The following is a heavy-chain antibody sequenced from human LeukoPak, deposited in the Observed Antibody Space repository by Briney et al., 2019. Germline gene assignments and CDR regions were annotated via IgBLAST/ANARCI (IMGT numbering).Heavy chain of an antibody. CDR3: AKPLRYCSSTSCYVEAGLLDY. J-gene: IGHJ4*02. D-gene: IGHD2-2*01. Sequence: GGALRLSCAASGFTFSSYAMSWVRQAPGKGLEGVSAISGCWATTYYGNSVKGRFTISRHNSKNKLYLQMNSLRAEDTAVYYCAKPLRYCSSTSCYVEAGLLDYWGQGTLVTVSS. V-gene: IGHV3-23*01. CDR2: ISGCWATT. CDR1: GFTFSSYA.